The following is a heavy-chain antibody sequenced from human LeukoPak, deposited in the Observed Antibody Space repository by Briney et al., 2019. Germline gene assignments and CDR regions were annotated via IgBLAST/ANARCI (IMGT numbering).Heavy chain of an antibody. CDR2: ITDSGGNT. CDR1: GFTFSSYA. Sequence: GGSLRLSCAASGFTFSSYAMSWVRQAPGKGLEWVSGITDSGGNTYYADSVKGRFTISRDNSNNVVYLQMNSLRAEDMAKYYCAKAAGDTHYRVFDYWGQGVLVTVSS. D-gene: IGHD7-27*01. CDR3: AKAAGDTHYRVFDY. V-gene: IGHV3-23*01. J-gene: IGHJ4*02.